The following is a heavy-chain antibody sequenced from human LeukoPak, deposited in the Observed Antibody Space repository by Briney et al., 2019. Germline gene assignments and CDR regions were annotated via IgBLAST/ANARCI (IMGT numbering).Heavy chain of an antibody. Sequence: SVKVSCKASGGTFSSYAISWVRQAPGQGLEWMGRIIPILGIANYAQKFQGRVTITADKSTSTAYMELSSLRSEDTAVYYCARDDREATVTPYYFDYWGQGTLVTVSS. CDR1: GGTFSSYA. V-gene: IGHV1-69*04. D-gene: IGHD4-17*01. CDR2: IIPILGIA. J-gene: IGHJ4*02. CDR3: ARDDREATVTPYYFDY.